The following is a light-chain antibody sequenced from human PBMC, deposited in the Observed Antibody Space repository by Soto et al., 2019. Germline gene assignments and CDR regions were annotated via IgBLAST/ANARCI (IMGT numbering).Light chain of an antibody. CDR3: QKYDSAPLT. CDR1: LDIGTS. V-gene: IGKV1-27*01. Sequence: DFPMTQSPSSLPGSVGDRVTMSCRASLDIGTSLAWYQQKPGEVPKLLIYAASTLHSGVPSRFSGGGSGTDFTLTISSLQPEDFATYFCQKYDSAPLTFGGGTRVDVK. CDR2: AAS. J-gene: IGKJ4*01.